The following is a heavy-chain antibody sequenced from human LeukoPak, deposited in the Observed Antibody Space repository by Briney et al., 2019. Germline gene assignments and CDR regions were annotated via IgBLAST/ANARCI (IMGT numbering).Heavy chain of an antibody. CDR3: ARVPGYDFWSGYPPYYDAFDI. D-gene: IGHD3-3*01. Sequence: SETLSLTCTVSGGSISSSSYYWGWIRQPPGKGLEWIGSIYYSGSTYYNPSLKSRVTISVDTSKNQFSLKLSSVTAADTAVYYCARVPGYDFWSGYPPYYDAFDIWGQGTMVTVSS. V-gene: IGHV4-39*01. CDR1: GGSISSSSYY. J-gene: IGHJ3*02. CDR2: IYYSGST.